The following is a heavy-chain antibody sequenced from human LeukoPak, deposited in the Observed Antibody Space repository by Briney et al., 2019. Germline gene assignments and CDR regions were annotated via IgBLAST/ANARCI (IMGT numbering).Heavy chain of an antibody. CDR3: ASLTTYCTNGVCSDY. D-gene: IGHD2-8*01. Sequence: SETLSLTCTVSGGSISSSSYYWGWIRQPPGTGLEWIGSIYYSGSTYYNPSLKSRVTISVDTSKNQFSLKLSSVTAADTAVYYCASLTTYCTNGVCSDYWGQGTLVTVSS. CDR1: GGSISSSSYY. J-gene: IGHJ4*02. CDR2: IYYSGST. V-gene: IGHV4-39*01.